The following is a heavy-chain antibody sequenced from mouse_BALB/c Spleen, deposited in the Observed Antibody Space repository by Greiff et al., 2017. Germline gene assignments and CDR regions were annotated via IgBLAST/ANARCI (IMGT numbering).Heavy chain of an antibody. D-gene: IGHD1-1*01. Sequence: EVKLVESGGGLVKPGGSLKLSCAASGFTFSDYYMYWVRQTPEKRLEWVATISDGGSYTYYPDSVKGRFTISRDNAKNNLYLQMSSLKSEDTAMYYCARGIYYYGSSYEDAMDYWGQGTSVTVSS. CDR3: ARGIYYYGSSYEDAMDY. J-gene: IGHJ4*01. V-gene: IGHV5-4*02. CDR1: GFTFSDYY. CDR2: ISDGGSYT.